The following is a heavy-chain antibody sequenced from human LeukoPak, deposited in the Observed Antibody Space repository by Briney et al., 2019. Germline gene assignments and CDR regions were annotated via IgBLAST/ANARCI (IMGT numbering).Heavy chain of an antibody. D-gene: IGHD2-21*01. V-gene: IGHV3-33*08. J-gene: IGHJ4*02. CDR2: IWYGGNNK. CDR1: GFTFSSYG. Sequence: PGGSLRLSCAASGFTFSSYGMHWVRQAPGKGLEWVAVIWYGGNNKYYADSVKGRFTISRDNSKNTLYLQMNSLSAEDTAVYYCANPGLWWSLWGQGTLVTVSS. CDR3: ANPGLWWSL.